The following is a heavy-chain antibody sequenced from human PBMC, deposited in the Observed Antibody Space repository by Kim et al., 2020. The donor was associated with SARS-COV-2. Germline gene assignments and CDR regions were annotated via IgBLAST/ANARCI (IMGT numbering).Heavy chain of an antibody. J-gene: IGHJ3*02. D-gene: IGHD3-10*01. V-gene: IGHV3-23*01. Sequence: GGSLRLSCAASGFTFSSYAMSWVRQAPGKGLEWVSAISGSGGSTYYADSVKGRFTISRDNSKNTLYLQMNSLRAEDTAVYYCAKGLWFGDENHDAFDIWGQGTMVTVSS. CDR3: AKGLWFGDENHDAFDI. CDR1: GFTFSSYA. CDR2: ISGSGGST.